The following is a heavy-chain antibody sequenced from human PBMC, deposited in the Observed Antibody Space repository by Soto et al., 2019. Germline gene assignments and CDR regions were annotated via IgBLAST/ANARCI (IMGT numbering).Heavy chain of an antibody. D-gene: IGHD3-9*01. CDR1: GYTFTSDG. Sequence: SVKFSCKASGYTFTSDGISWVRQAPGQGREWMGWISAYNGNTNYAQKLQGRVTMTTDTSTSTAYMELRSLRSDDTAVYYCARDFVLTGDYTDYYYGTDDWGQGTTVTVSS. V-gene: IGHV1-18*04. CDR2: ISAYNGNT. J-gene: IGHJ6*02. CDR3: ARDFVLTGDYTDYYYGTDD.